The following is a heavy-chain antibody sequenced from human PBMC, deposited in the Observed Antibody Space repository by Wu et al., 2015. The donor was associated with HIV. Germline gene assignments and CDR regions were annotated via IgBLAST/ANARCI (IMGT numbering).Heavy chain of an antibody. CDR2: IIPIFGTA. CDR1: GGTFSSYA. V-gene: IGHV1-69*13. Sequence: QVQLVQSGAEVKKPGSSVKVSCKASGGTFSSYAISWVRQAPGQGLEWMGRIIPIFGTANYAQKFQGRVTITADESTSTAYMELSSLRSEDTAVYYCASGLAREPXPVIGSDPWGQGPWSTVS. CDR3: ASGLAREPXPVIGSDP. J-gene: IGHJ5*02. D-gene: IGHD1-14*01.